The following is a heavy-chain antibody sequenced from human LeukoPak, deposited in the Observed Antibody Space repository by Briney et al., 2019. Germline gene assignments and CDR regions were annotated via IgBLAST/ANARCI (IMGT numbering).Heavy chain of an antibody. CDR1: RFTFSSYS. V-gene: IGHV3-48*04. CDR3: ASDTGHSSGWMGD. Sequence: GGSLRLSCAASRFTFSSYSMNWVRQAPGKGLEWVSYISSSGSTIYYADSVKGRFTISRDNAKNSLYLQMNSLRAEDTAVYYCASDTGHSSGWMGDWGQGTLVTVSS. CDR2: ISSSGSTI. J-gene: IGHJ4*02. D-gene: IGHD6-19*01.